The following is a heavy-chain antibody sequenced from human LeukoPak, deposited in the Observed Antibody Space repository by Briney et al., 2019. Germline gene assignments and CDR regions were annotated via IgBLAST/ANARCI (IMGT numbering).Heavy chain of an antibody. J-gene: IGHJ4*02. D-gene: IGHD1-26*01. CDR2: IYYSGST. V-gene: IGHV4-61*01. CDR3: ARAAYSGSYHSDC. CDR1: SGSVNSGSYY. Sequence: SETLSLTCTVSSGSVNSGSYYWNWIRQPPGKGLEWIGYIYYSGSTNYNPSLKSRVTISVDTSKNQFSLKLSSVTAADTAVYYCARAAYSGSYHSDCWGQGTLVTVSS.